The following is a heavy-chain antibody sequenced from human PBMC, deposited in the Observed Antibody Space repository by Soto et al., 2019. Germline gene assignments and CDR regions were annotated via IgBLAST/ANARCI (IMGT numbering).Heavy chain of an antibody. CDR1: GFTFTSSA. D-gene: IGHD2-8*02. CDR3: AKATATGGGAFEI. J-gene: IGHJ3*02. CDR2: IVVGSGNT. Sequence: SVKVSCKASGFTFTSSAVQWVLQARGQRLEWIGWIVVGSGNTNYAQKFQERVTITRDMSTSTAYMELSSLTPGDTAVYYCAKATATGGGAFEIYGQGTKVTVSS. V-gene: IGHV1-58*01.